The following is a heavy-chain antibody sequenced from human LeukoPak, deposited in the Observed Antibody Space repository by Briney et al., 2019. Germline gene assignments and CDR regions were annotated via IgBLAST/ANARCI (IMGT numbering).Heavy chain of an antibody. V-gene: IGHV2-5*01. CDR1: GFSLSTSGVG. CDR2: IYWNDDK. J-gene: IGHJ4*02. Sequence: SGPTLVKPTQTLTLTCTFSGFSLSTSGVGVGWIRQPPGKALEWLALIYWNDDKRYSPSLKSRLTITKDTSKNQVVLTMTNMDPVDTATYYCAHVTTVPPWVVITTINFDYWGQGTLVTVSS. D-gene: IGHD3-22*01. CDR3: AHVTTVPPWVVITTINFDY.